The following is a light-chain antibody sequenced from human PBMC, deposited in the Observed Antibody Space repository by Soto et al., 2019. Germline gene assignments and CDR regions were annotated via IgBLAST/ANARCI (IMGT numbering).Light chain of an antibody. CDR3: CSYAGSYTYV. CDR1: SSDVGGYNY. V-gene: IGLV2-11*01. Sequence: QSALTQPPSVSGSPGQSVTISCTRTSSDVGGYNYVSWYQQHPGKAPKLMIYDVSKRPSGVPDRFSGSKSGNTASLTISGLQAEDEADYYCCSYAGSYTYVFGTGTKVTV. CDR2: DVS. J-gene: IGLJ1*01.